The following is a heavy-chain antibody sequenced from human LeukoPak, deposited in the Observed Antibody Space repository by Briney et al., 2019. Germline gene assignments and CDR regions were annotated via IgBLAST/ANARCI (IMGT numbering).Heavy chain of an antibody. Sequence: PGGSLRLSCAASGFTFRSYAMSWVREAPGKGLEWVSAISGSGGSTYYADAVMGRFTISRDNSKNALYLQMNSLRAEDTAVYYCAKDRGLYSYGYNWFDHWGQGTLVTVSS. V-gene: IGHV3-23*01. CDR1: GFTFRSYA. CDR3: AKDRGLYSYGYNWFDH. J-gene: IGHJ5*02. CDR2: ISGSGGST. D-gene: IGHD5-18*01.